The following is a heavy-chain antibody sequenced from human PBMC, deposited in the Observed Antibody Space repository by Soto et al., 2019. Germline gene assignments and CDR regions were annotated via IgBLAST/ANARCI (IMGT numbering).Heavy chain of an antibody. CDR2: IYYSGST. D-gene: IGHD4-17*01. Sequence: ASETLSLHRTVSGGSISSYYWSWIRQPPGKGLEWIGYIYYSGSTNYNPSLKSRVTISVDTSKNQFSLKLSSVTAADTAVYYCARAPGGYGDYSWGQGTLVTVSS. J-gene: IGHJ4*02. V-gene: IGHV4-59*01. CDR3: ARAPGGYGDYS. CDR1: GGSISSYY.